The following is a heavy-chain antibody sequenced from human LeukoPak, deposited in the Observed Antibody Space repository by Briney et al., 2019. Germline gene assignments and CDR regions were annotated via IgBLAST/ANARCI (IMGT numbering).Heavy chain of an antibody. Sequence: GRSLRLSCAASGFTFSSYEMNCVRQAPGNRLEYVSSINTNGCSIYYASYVKGRFTISRDNSKNALYLQMGSLRAEDMAVYYWARSQWLAHEGFDYWGEGTLVTVSS. CDR2: INTNGCSI. V-gene: IGHV3-64*01. CDR1: GFTFSSYE. CDR3: ARSQWLAHEGFDY. J-gene: IGHJ4*02. D-gene: IGHD6-19*01.